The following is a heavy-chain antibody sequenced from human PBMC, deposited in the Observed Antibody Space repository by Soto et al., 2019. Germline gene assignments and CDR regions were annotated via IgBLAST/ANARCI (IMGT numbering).Heavy chain of an antibody. V-gene: IGHV1-18*01. CDR3: ARGAFCGGAPGCRDMDV. D-gene: IGHD2-21*01. J-gene: IGHJ6*02. CDR1: GYTFISYS. Sequence: QIQLVQSGGEVKKPGASVKVSCKSSGYTFISYSITWVQQAPGQGLEWMGRISAYNGNTNYAQKLQGRVTMTTDTSTSTAYMELRSLRSDDTAVYYCARGAFCGGAPGCRDMDVWGQGTTVTVSS. CDR2: ISAYNGNT.